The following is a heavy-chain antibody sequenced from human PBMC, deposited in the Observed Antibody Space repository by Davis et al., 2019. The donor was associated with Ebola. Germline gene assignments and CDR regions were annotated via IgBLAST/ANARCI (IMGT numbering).Heavy chain of an antibody. Sequence: PGGSLRLSCAASGFTFSSYAMHWVRQAPGKGLEWVAVISYDGSNKYYADSVRGRFTISRDNSKNTLYLQMNSLRAEDTAVYYCATGYHFDYWGQGTLVTVSS. CDR3: ATGYHFDY. J-gene: IGHJ4*02. CDR2: ISYDGSNK. V-gene: IGHV3-30-3*01. D-gene: IGHD2-2*02. CDR1: GFTFSSYA.